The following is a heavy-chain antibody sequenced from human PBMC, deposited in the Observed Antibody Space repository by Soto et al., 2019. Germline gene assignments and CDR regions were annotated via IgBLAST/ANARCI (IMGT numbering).Heavy chain of an antibody. J-gene: IGHJ3*02. Sequence: QVQLVESGGGVVQPGRSLRLSCAASGFTFSSYGMHWVRQAPGKGLEWVALISYDGSNKYYADSVKGRFTISRDNSKNTLYLQMNGLRTEDTAVYYCAKGLGHGGRGAFDIWGQGTMVTVSS. CDR3: AKGLGHGGRGAFDI. V-gene: IGHV3-30*18. CDR2: ISYDGSNK. CDR1: GFTFSSYG. D-gene: IGHD7-27*01.